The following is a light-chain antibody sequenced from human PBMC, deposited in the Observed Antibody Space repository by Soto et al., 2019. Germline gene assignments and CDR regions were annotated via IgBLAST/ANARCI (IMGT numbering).Light chain of an antibody. Sequence: QSVLTQPPSASGTPGQRVTISCSGSTSNLGSKTVSWYQQLPGSAPRVLIYNNNERPSGVPDRFSGSKSGTSASLAISGLQSEDEADYYCSSCAGRNNLVFGGGTKVTVL. CDR1: TSNLGSKT. J-gene: IGLJ2*01. CDR3: SSCAGRNNLV. V-gene: IGLV1-44*01. CDR2: NNN.